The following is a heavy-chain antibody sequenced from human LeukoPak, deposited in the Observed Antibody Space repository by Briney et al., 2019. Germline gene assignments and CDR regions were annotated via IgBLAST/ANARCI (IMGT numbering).Heavy chain of an antibody. D-gene: IGHD1-26*01. Sequence: GVLRLSCAASGFTFSSYGMHWVRQAPGKGLEWVAFIRYDGSNKYYADSVKGRFTISRDNSKNTLYLQMNSLRAEDTAVYYCAKDPQPTPQLLDYWGQGTLVTVSS. CDR2: IRYDGSNK. CDR3: AKDPQPTPQLLDY. CDR1: GFTFSSYG. V-gene: IGHV3-30*02. J-gene: IGHJ4*02.